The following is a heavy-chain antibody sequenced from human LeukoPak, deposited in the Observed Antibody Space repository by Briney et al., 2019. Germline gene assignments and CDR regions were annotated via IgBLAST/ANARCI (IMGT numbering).Heavy chain of an antibody. Sequence: GGSLRLSCAAAGFTFDDYAMHWVRQAPGKGLEWVSGISWNSGSIGYADSVKGRFTISRDNAKNSLYLQMNSLRAEDTAVYYCARGPMVRGVFIRRSKSGYFDYWGQGTLVTVSS. V-gene: IGHV3-9*01. CDR1: GFTFDDYA. CDR3: ARGPMVRGVFIRRSKSGYFDY. CDR2: ISWNSGSI. J-gene: IGHJ4*02. D-gene: IGHD3-10*01.